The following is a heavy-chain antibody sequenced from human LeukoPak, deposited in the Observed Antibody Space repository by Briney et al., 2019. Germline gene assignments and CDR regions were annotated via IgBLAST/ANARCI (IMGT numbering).Heavy chain of an antibody. V-gene: IGHV3-21*01. Sequence: GGTLRLSCAASGFTFSIYGMSWVRQAPGKGLEWVSSISSSSSYIYYADSVKGRFTISRDNAKNSLYLQMNSLRAEDTAVYYCARESMAGTFDYWGQGTLVTVSS. D-gene: IGHD3-10*01. CDR1: GFTFSIYG. J-gene: IGHJ4*02. CDR2: ISSSSSYI. CDR3: ARESMAGTFDY.